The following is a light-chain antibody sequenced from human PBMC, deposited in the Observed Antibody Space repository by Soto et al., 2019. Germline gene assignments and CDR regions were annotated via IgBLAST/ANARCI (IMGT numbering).Light chain of an antibody. Sequence: QSALTQPPSASGSPGQSVTIPCTGTYSDIGAYNYVSWYQQHPGKAPKLMIYEVSNGPSGVSNRFSGSKSGNTASLTISGLQAEDEADYYCSSYTSSSTLVFGGGTKVTVL. V-gene: IGLV2-14*01. CDR1: YSDIGAYNY. CDR2: EVS. J-gene: IGLJ2*01. CDR3: SSYTSSSTLV.